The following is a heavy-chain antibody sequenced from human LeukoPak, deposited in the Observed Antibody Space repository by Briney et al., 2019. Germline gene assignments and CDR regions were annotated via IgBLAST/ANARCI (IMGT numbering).Heavy chain of an antibody. CDR3: ARDSSATQSFDY. D-gene: IGHD6-25*01. CDR1: GYSISSGYY. J-gene: IGHJ4*02. V-gene: IGHV4-38-2*02. CDR2: IYHSGST. Sequence: SETPSLTCAVSGYSISSGYYWGWIRQPPGKGLEWIGSIYHSGSTYYNPSLKSRVTISVDTSKNQFSLKLNSVTAADTAFYYCARDSSATQSFDYWGQGTLVTVSS.